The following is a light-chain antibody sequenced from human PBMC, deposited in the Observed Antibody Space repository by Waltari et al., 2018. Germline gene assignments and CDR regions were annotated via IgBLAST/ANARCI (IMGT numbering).Light chain of an antibody. CDR3: QQYYGYWT. CDR2: KAS. Sequence: DIQMTQSPSTLSASVGDRVTVTCRASQSISGWLAWYQQKPGKAPKLLIYKASTLESGVPSRFSGSGSGTEFTLTISSLQPDDVATYYCQQYYGYWTFGQGTKVEIK. V-gene: IGKV1-5*03. J-gene: IGKJ1*01. CDR1: QSISGW.